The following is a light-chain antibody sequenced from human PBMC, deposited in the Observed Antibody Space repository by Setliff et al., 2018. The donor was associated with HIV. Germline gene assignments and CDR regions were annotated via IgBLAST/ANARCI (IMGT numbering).Light chain of an antibody. CDR2: RND. CDR1: SSNIETHY. J-gene: IGLJ1*01. V-gene: IGLV1-47*01. CDR3: AAWNDRPTGIYV. Sequence: ALTQPPSASGAPGQTVTISCSGSSSNIETHYVYWYQQFPGTAPKLLIYRNDQRPSGVAARFSGSKSGTSAALTISDLRAEDEAEYFCAAWNDRPTGIYVFGTGTKV.